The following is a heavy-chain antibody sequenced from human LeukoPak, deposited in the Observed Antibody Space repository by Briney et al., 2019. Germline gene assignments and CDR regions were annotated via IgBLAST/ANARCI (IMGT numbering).Heavy chain of an antibody. V-gene: IGHV4-59*12. CDR1: GGSISSYY. D-gene: IGHD2-2*01. CDR3: ARLKCSSTSCFYYYYMDV. Sequence: SETLSLTCTVSGGSISSYYWSWIRQPPGKGLEWIGYIHYSGSTHYNPSLKSRVTISVDTSKNQFSLKLNSVTAADTAVYYCARLKCSSTSCFYYYYMDVWGKGTTVTISS. CDR2: IHYSGST. J-gene: IGHJ6*03.